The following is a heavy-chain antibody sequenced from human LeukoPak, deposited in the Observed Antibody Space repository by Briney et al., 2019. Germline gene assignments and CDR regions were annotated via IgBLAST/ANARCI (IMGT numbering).Heavy chain of an antibody. Sequence: GGSLRLSCAASGFTFSSYWMHWVRQGPGKGLVWVSRISSDGRTTSYADSVRGRFTISRDNAKNTLYLQMNSLRVEDTAVYYCARDSRYYYDSRNYDNVAFDMWGQGTMVTVSS. D-gene: IGHD3-10*01. CDR2: ISSDGRTT. V-gene: IGHV3-74*01. CDR3: ARDSRYYYDSRNYDNVAFDM. J-gene: IGHJ3*02. CDR1: GFTFSSYW.